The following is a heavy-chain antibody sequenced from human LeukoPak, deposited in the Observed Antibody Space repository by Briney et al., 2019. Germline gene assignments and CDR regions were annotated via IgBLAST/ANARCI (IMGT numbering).Heavy chain of an antibody. CDR1: GGSISSSSYY. D-gene: IGHD5-24*01. CDR3: ARGRDGYNWYFDY. V-gene: IGHV4-39*01. J-gene: IGHJ4*02. Sequence: SETQSLTCTVSGGSISSSSYYWGWLRQPPGKGLEWIGSIYYSGSTYYNPSLKGRVTISVDTSKNQFSLKLSSVTAADTAVYYCARGRDGYNWYFDYWGQGTLVTVSS. CDR2: IYYSGST.